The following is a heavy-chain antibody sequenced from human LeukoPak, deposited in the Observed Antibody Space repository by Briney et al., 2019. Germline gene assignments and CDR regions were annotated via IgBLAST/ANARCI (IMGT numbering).Heavy chain of an antibody. CDR2: ISSNGGST. D-gene: IGHD6-19*01. CDR1: GFTFSSYA. V-gene: IGHV3-64D*06. Sequence: PGGSLRLSCSASGFTFSSYAMHWVRQAPGKGLEYVSAISSNGGSTYYADSVKGRFTISRDNSKNTLYLQMSSLRAEDTAVYYGVIESWEGDSSGWFYLNYYYYYGMDVWGQGTTVTVSS. CDR3: VIESWEGDSSGWFYLNYYYYYGMDV. J-gene: IGHJ6*02.